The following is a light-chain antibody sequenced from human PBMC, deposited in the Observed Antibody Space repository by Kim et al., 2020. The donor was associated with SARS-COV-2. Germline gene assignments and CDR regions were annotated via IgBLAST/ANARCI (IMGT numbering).Light chain of an antibody. V-gene: IGKV2-28*01. CDR2: FGS. CDR3: VQVLRAPLS. J-gene: IGKJ2*01. Sequence: PASSSCRSAQSLQHSNGYIFLDWYVLKSGQSPQPLIFFGSNRASGVPDRFSGSASGTDFILKISRVEPEDVGIYYCVQVLRAPLSFGQGTKLEI. CDR1: QSLQHSNGYIF.